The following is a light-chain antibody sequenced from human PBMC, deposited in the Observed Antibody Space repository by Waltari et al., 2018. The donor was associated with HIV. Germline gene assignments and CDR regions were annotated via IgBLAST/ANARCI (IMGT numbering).Light chain of an antibody. CDR3: QQYYNTLWT. V-gene: IGKV4-1*01. J-gene: IGKJ1*01. CDR2: WAS. CDR1: QSLLYSSNNKNF. Sequence: DIVMTQSPDSLAVSLGERATINCKSSQSLLYSSNNKNFLAWYQQKPRQPPKLLIYWASIRASVVPDRFRASGSGTDFTLTINSLQAEDVAVYYCQQYYNTLWTFGQGTKVEIK.